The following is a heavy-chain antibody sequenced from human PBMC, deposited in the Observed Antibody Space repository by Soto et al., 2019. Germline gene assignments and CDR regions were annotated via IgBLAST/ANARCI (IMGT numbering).Heavy chain of an antibody. Sequence: PGGSLRLSCAASGFTFSSYSMNWVRQAPGKGLEWVSSISSSSSYIYYADSVKGRFTISRDNAKNSLYLQMNSLRAEDTAVYYCARSLPRRYDFWSGYYLWGQGTLVTVSS. CDR1: GFTFSSYS. D-gene: IGHD3-3*01. CDR3: ARSLPRRYDFWSGYYL. CDR2: ISSSSSYI. V-gene: IGHV3-21*01. J-gene: IGHJ4*02.